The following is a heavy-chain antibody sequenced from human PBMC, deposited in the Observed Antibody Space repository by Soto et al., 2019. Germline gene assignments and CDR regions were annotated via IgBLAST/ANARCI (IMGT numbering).Heavy chain of an antibody. CDR3: AKDPEWELPKYYFDY. D-gene: IGHD1-26*01. CDR1: GFTFNTYP. Sequence: LRLSCATSGFTFNTYPMSWVRQAPGKGLEWVSSISGSGGSTYYADSVKGRFTISRDNSKNTLYLQMNSLRAEDTAVYYCAKDPEWELPKYYFDYWGQGTLVTVSS. CDR2: ISGSGGST. V-gene: IGHV3-23*01. J-gene: IGHJ4*02.